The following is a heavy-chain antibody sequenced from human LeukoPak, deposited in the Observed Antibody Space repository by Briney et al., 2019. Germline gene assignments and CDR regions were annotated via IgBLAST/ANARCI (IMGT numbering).Heavy chain of an antibody. J-gene: IGHJ5*02. Sequence: GGSLRLSCAASGFTFSSYSMNWVRQAPGKGLEWVSSISSSSSYIYYADSVKGRFTTSRDNAKNSLYLQMNSLRAEDTAVYYCARGVVPAAMITWFDPWGQGTLVTVFS. D-gene: IGHD2-2*01. CDR1: GFTFSSYS. CDR2: ISSSSSYI. V-gene: IGHV3-21*01. CDR3: ARGVVPAAMITWFDP.